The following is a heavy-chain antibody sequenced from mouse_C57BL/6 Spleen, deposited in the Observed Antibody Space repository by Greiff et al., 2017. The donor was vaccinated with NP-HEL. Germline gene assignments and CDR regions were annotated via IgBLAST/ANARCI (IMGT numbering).Heavy chain of an antibody. CDR1: GYTFTSYD. J-gene: IGHJ2*01. CDR3: ARGDGSSYDYFDY. CDR2: IYPRDGST. D-gene: IGHD1-1*01. Sequence: VQLQQSGPELVKPGASVKLSCKASGYTFTSYDINWVKQRPGQGLEWIGWIYPRDGSTKYNEKFKGKATLTVDTSSSTAYMELHSLTSEDSAVYFCARGDGSSYDYFDYWGQGTTLTVSS. V-gene: IGHV1-85*01.